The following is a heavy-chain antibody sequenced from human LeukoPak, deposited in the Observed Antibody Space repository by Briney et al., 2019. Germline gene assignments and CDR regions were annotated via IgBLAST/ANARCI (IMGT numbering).Heavy chain of an antibody. V-gene: IGHV4-39*01. D-gene: IGHD3-22*01. CDR2: IYYSGST. Sequence: PSETLSLTCTVLGGSIRSSNYYWGWIRQPPGKGLEWIGSIYYSGSTYYNPSLKGRGTMSVDTSNNQFSLKLTSATATDTAVYYCVRLFYYDSRGPPSWGQGTLVTVSS. CDR1: GGSIRSSNYY. CDR3: VRLFYYDSRGPPS. J-gene: IGHJ5*02.